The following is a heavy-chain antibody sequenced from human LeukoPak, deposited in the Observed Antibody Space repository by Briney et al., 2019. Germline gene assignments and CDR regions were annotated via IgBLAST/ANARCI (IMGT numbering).Heavy chain of an antibody. V-gene: IGHV4-61*02. Sequence: SQTLSLTCTVSGGSTSCGSYYWSWIRQPAGKGLEWIGRIYTSGSTNYNPSLKSRVTISVDTSKNQFSLKLSSVTAADTAVYYCARGSLGGESIIYYYYMDVWGKGTTVTISS. J-gene: IGHJ6*03. CDR2: IYTSGST. D-gene: IGHD3-10*01. CDR3: ARGSLGGESIIYYYYMDV. CDR1: GGSTSCGSYY.